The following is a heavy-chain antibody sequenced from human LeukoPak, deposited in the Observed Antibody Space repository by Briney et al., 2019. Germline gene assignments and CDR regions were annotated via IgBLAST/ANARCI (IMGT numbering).Heavy chain of an antibody. J-gene: IGHJ4*02. CDR3: ARDLYNWNVSPFDC. D-gene: IGHD1-20*01. Sequence: PGGSLRLSCAASGFTFSSYWMSWVRQAPGKGLEWVANIKQDGSEKYYVDSVKGRFTISRDNVKNSLYLQMNSLRAEDTAVYYCARDLYNWNVSPFDCWGQGTLVTVSS. CDR2: IKQDGSEK. CDR1: GFTFSSYW. V-gene: IGHV3-7*01.